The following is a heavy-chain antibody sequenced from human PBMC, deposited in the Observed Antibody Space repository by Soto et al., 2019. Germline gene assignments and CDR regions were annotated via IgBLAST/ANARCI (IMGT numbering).Heavy chain of an antibody. CDR2: IIPIFGTA. J-gene: IGHJ6*02. D-gene: IGHD3-3*01. V-gene: IGHV1-69*13. CDR1: GGTFSSYA. Sequence: SVKVSCKASGGTFSSYAISWVRQAPGQGLEWMGGIIPIFGTANYAQKFQGRVTITADESTSTAYMELSSLRSEDTAVYYCAGIYDFWSGYYKDYYYYGMDVWGQGTTVTVSS. CDR3: AGIYDFWSGYYKDYYYYGMDV.